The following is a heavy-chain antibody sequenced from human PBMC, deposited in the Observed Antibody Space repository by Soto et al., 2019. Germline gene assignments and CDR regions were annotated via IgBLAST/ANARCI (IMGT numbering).Heavy chain of an antibody. D-gene: IGHD4-17*01. V-gene: IGHV3-66*01. J-gene: IGHJ4*02. CDR1: GFTVSSNY. CDR2: IYSGGST. CDR3: ARSTYVDYGNFYY. Sequence: EVQLVESGGGLVQPGGSLRLSCAASGFTVSSNYMIWVRQAPVKGLEWVSVIYSGGSTYYADSVKGRFTISRDNSKNTLYLQMNSLRAEDTAVYYCARSTYVDYGNFYYWGQGTLVTVSS.